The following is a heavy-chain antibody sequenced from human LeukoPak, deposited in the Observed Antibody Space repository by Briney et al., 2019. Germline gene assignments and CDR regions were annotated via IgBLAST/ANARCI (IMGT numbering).Heavy chain of an antibody. D-gene: IGHD6-25*01. Sequence: PGGSLRLSCAASGLTLEDYAMYWVRQLPGKGLECVCLISGDGGRTYYADSVKGRFTISRDNSKNSLYLQMNSLRTEDTALYYCAKAPGERHYGMDVWGQGTTVTVSS. CDR3: AKAPGERHYGMDV. CDR2: ISGDGGRT. J-gene: IGHJ6*02. V-gene: IGHV3-43*02. CDR1: GLTLEDYA.